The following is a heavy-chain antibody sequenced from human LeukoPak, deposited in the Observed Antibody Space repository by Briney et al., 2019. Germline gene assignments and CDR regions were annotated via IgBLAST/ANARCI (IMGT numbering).Heavy chain of an antibody. V-gene: IGHV4-59*12. Sequence: NPSETLSLTCTVSGGSISSYYWSWIRQPPGKGLEWIGYIYYSGSTNYNPSLKSRVTMSVDTSKNQFSLKLSSVTAADAAVYYCARGKGYCSSTSCYTKQQGFDYWGQGTLVTVSS. J-gene: IGHJ4*02. CDR3: ARGKGYCSSTSCYTKQQGFDY. D-gene: IGHD2-2*02. CDR1: GGSISSYY. CDR2: IYYSGST.